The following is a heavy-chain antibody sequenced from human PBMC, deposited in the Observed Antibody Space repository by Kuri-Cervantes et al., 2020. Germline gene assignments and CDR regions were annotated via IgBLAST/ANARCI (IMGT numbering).Heavy chain of an antibody. Sequence: GESLKISCTASGFFFSDFYMSWIRQAPGKGLEWVSYISSSVTTVSYADSVKGRFTISRDNAKSSLYLQLEALRAADTAVYYCARDGFSYGMTSFDYWGRGTLVTVSS. V-gene: IGHV3-11*04. J-gene: IGHJ4*02. CDR1: GFFFSDFY. CDR3: ARDGFSYGMTSFDY. D-gene: IGHD3-16*01. CDR2: ISSSVTTV.